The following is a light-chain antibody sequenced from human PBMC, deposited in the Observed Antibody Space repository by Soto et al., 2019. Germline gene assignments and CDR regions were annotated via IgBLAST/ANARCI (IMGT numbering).Light chain of an antibody. J-gene: IGLJ3*02. Sequence: QSVLTQPASVSGSPGQSITISCTGTSSDVGDYNFVSWYQQHPGKAPKLMIYDVSHRPSGISNRFSGSKSGNTASLTISGLQAEDEAAYYCSSYTSTTVLFGGGTKLPVL. V-gene: IGLV2-14*01. CDR1: SSDVGDYNF. CDR2: DVS. CDR3: SSYTSTTVL.